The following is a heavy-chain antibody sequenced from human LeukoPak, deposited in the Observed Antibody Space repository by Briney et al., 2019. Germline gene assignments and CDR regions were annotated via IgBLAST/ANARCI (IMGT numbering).Heavy chain of an antibody. V-gene: IGHV1-69*13. Sequence: SVKVSCKASGGTFSSYAISWVRQAPGQGLEWMGGIIPIFGTANYAQKFQGRVTITADESTSTAYTELSSLRSEDTAVYYCARDTNYYGSGSYQSFDYWGQGTLVTVSS. J-gene: IGHJ4*02. CDR2: IIPIFGTA. CDR1: GGTFSSYA. CDR3: ARDTNYYGSGSYQSFDY. D-gene: IGHD3-10*01.